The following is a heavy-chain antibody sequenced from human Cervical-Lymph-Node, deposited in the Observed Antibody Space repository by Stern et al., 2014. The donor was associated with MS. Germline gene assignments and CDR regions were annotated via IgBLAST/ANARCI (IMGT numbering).Heavy chain of an antibody. Sequence: EVQLVQSGAEVKKPGESLKISCKDSGNTFTDYCIGWVRQMPGKGLEWMGIIYPEDSATRHTPSFQGQVTLSADKSISTAYLHWSSLQASDTAMYYCARRSIPAIHDGFDSWGQGTLVTVSS. J-gene: IGHJ4*02. CDR3: ARRSIPAIHDGFDS. CDR2: IYPEDSAT. D-gene: IGHD2-2*02. CDR1: GNTFTDYC. V-gene: IGHV5-51*03.